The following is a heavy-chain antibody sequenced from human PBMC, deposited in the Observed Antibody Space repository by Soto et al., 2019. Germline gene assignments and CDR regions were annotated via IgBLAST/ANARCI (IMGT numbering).Heavy chain of an antibody. V-gene: IGHV3-74*01. D-gene: IGHD1-26*01. Sequence: EVQLVESGGGLVQPGGSLRLSRAASGFTFGNYWMYWVRQAPGKGLVWVSRLHSDGRITTYADSVKGRFTVSRDIAKNTLYLQMDSLRAEDTAMYYCARGRGSFYLDFWGQGTLVTVSS. J-gene: IGHJ4*02. CDR3: ARGRGSFYLDF. CDR2: LHSDGRIT. CDR1: GFTFGNYW.